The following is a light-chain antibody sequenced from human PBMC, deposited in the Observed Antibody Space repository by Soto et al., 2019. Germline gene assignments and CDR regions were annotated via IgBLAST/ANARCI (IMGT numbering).Light chain of an antibody. CDR2: EVV. V-gene: IGLV2-8*01. CDR3: KSYARSNTYV. CDR1: KNDIGVYDF. J-gene: IGLJ1*01. Sequence: QSALAQPPSASGSPGQSVTISCTGTKNDIGVYDFVSWYQHHPVKAPRLIIYEVVQRPSGVPDRFSGSKSGNTASLTVSGLQAADEADYFCKSYARSNTYVFGSGTKVTV.